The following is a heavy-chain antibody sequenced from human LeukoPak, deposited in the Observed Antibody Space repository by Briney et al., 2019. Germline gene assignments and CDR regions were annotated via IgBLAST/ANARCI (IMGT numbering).Heavy chain of an antibody. V-gene: IGHV3-23*01. Sequence: PGGSLRLSCAASGFTFRRYGMTCVRQAPGKGLEWVSAISGSVGSTFYGDFVKGRFTIARDNSKNTLYLQMNSRISKDTAVYYCATPVPHGSDPSLYYYYMDVWGKGTTVTISS. CDR2: ISGSVGST. CDR1: GFTFRRYG. CDR3: ATPVPHGSDPSLYYYYMDV. D-gene: IGHD3-10*01. J-gene: IGHJ6*03.